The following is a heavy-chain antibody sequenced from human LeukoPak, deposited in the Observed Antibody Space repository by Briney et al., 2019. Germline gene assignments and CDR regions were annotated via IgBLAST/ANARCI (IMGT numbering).Heavy chain of an antibody. CDR1: GGTFSSYA. CDR2: IIHIFGTA. V-gene: IGHV1-69*05. D-gene: IGHD3-22*01. Sequence: GASVKVSCKASGGTFSSYAISWVRQAPGQGLEWMGGIIHIFGTANYAQKFQGRVTITTDESTSTACMELSSLRSENTAVSYCARGSEGYYYDSSGYYSTPFDYWGQGTLVTVSS. CDR3: ARGSEGYYYDSSGYYSTPFDY. J-gene: IGHJ4*02.